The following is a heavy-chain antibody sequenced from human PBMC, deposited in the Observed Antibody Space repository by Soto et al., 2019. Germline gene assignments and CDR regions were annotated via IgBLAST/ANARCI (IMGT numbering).Heavy chain of an antibody. CDR3: ARDRVGRGSWAHSKWFDP. Sequence: PSETLSLTCTVSGGSISSYYWSWIRQPAGKGLEWIGRIYTSGSTNYNPSLKSRVTMSVDTSKNQFSLKLSSVIAADTAVYYCARDRVGRGSWAHSKWFDPWGQGTLVTVSS. CDR2: IYTSGST. CDR1: GGSISSYY. D-gene: IGHD1-26*01. V-gene: IGHV4-4*07. J-gene: IGHJ5*02.